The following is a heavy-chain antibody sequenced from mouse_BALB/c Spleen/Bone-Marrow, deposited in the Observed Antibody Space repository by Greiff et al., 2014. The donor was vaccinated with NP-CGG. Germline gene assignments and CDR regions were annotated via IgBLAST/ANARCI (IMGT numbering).Heavy chain of an antibody. V-gene: IGHV5-17*02. CDR3: TRSGTLGAMDY. Sequence: EVQVVESGGGLVQPGGSRKLSCAASGFTFSSFGMHWVRQAPEKGLEWVAYISSGSRTIYYADTMKGRFTISRDNPKNTLFLQMTSLRSEDTAMYYCTRSGTLGAMDYWGQGTSVTVSS. D-gene: IGHD3-3*01. CDR1: GFTFSSFG. J-gene: IGHJ4*01. CDR2: ISSGSRTI.